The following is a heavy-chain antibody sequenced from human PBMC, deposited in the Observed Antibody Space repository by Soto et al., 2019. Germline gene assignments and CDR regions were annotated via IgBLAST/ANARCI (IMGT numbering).Heavy chain of an antibody. V-gene: IGHV3-53*01. CDR3: ARTVVVVTATPGAFDI. CDR2: IYSGGST. D-gene: IGHD2-15*01. J-gene: IGHJ3*02. Sequence: GWSLRLSCAASGFIVSSNYMSWVRQAPGKGLEWVSVIYSGGSTYYADSVKGRFTISRDNSKNTLYLQMNSLRAEDTAVYYCARTVVVVTATPGAFDIWGQGTMVTVSS. CDR1: GFIVSSNY.